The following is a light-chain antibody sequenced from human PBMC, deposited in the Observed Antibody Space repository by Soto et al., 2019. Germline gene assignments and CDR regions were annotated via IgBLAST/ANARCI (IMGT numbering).Light chain of an antibody. CDR3: QEYGSSPTWT. CDR1: QSVSSSY. V-gene: IGKV3-20*01. Sequence: EIVLTQSPGTLSLSPGEIATLSCRASQSVSSSYLAWYQQKPGQAPRLLIYGASSRATGIPDRFSGSGSGTDFTITISRLEPEDFAVYYCQEYGSSPTWTFGQGTKVEIK. J-gene: IGKJ1*01. CDR2: GAS.